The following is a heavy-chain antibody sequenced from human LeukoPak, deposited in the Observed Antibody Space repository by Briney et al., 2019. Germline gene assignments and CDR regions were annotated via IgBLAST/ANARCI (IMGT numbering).Heavy chain of an antibody. V-gene: IGHV3-30*18. CDR2: ISYDGSNK. Sequence: GGSLRLSCAASGSTFSSYGMHWVRQAPGKGLEWVAVISYDGSNKYYADSVKGRFTISRDNSKNTLYLQMNSLRAEDTAVYYCAEDSNYYDSTAFDIWGQGTMVTVAS. J-gene: IGHJ3*02. CDR3: AEDSNYYDSTAFDI. CDR1: GSTFSSYG. D-gene: IGHD3-22*01.